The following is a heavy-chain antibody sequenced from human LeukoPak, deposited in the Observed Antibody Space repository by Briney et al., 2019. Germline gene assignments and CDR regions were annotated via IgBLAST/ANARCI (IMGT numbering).Heavy chain of an antibody. J-gene: IGHJ3*02. CDR2: IYHRGST. CDR3: ARQGLYYYDSSGPDAFDI. V-gene: IGHV4-38-2*01. D-gene: IGHD3-22*01. CDR1: GYSISSGYY. Sequence: PSETLSLTCAVSGYSISSGYYWGWIRQPPGKGLEWIGSIYHRGSTYYNPSLKSRVTISVDTSKNQLSLKLRSVTAADTAVYYCARQGLYYYDSSGPDAFDIWGQGTMVTVSS.